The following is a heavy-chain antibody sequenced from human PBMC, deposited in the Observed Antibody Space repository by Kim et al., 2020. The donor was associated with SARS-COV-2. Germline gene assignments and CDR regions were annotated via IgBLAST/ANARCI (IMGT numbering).Heavy chain of an antibody. D-gene: IGHD2-21*01. V-gene: IGHV3-23*01. Sequence: VKGRFTISRDNSKNTLYLQMNSLRAEDTAVYYCAKDRGHIVVVIAILDYWGQGTLVTVSS. J-gene: IGHJ4*02. CDR3: AKDRGHIVVVIAILDY.